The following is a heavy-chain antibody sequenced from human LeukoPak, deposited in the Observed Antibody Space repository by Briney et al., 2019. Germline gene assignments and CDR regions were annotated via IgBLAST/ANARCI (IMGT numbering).Heavy chain of an antibody. CDR2: MNPSSGNT. Sequence: VASVKVSCKASGYTFSNYDINWVRRATGQELEWMGWMNPSSGNTGYAQKFQGRVTMTWSTSMTTAYMELSSLRSEDTAMYYCTRAWSGGSDAFDIWGQGTMVTVSS. CDR3: TRAWSGGSDAFDI. V-gene: IGHV1-8*01. D-gene: IGHD3-3*01. CDR1: GYTFSNYD. J-gene: IGHJ3*02.